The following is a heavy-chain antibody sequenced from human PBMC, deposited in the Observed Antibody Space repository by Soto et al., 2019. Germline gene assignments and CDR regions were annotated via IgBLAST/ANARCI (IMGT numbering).Heavy chain of an antibody. Sequence: SETLYRKWVVLGGCLSSGGYSWSWIRKYPGKGLEWIGYIYYSGSTYYNPSLKSRVTISVDTSKNQFSLKLSSVTAADTAVYYCASPGGNYYGSGSFDAFDIWGQGTMFILS. CDR1: GGCLSSGGYS. CDR3: ASPGGNYYGSGSFDAFDI. V-gene: IGHV4-31*11. J-gene: IGHJ3*02. CDR2: IYYSGST. D-gene: IGHD3-10*01.